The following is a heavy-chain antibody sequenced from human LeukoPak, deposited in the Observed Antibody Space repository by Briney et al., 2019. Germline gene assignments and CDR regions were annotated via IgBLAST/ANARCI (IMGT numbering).Heavy chain of an antibody. D-gene: IGHD3-16*01. J-gene: IGHJ6*03. CDR3: AKGSKAVLITRDHYMDV. Sequence: ASVKVSCKAAGYTFTRYYMHWVRQAPGQGLEWMGIINPSGGSTSYAQKFQGRVTMTRDMSTSTVYMELSSLRAEDTAVYYCAKGSKAVLITRDHYMDVWGTGTTVTISS. CDR1: GYTFTRYY. CDR2: INPSGGST. V-gene: IGHV1-46*01.